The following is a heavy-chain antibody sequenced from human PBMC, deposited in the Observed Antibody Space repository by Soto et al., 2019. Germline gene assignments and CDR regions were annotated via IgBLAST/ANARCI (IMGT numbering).Heavy chain of an antibody. CDR3: SKHTRLNCVY. Sequence: PVWSLRLSCEASGFPFGNYHMSWVRQAPGKGLEWVAGISAGGDGTTYADSVKGRFTISRDNSRNTLYLQMNSLRVDDTALYYSSKHTRLNCVYSSQGTMVTVS. J-gene: IGHJ4*01. V-gene: IGHV3-23*01. CDR2: ISAGGDGT. D-gene: IGHD1-1*01. CDR1: GFPFGNYH.